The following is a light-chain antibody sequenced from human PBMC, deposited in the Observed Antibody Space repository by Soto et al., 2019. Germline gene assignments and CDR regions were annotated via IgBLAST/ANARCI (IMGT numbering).Light chain of an antibody. CDR2: GAS. V-gene: IGKV3-20*01. J-gene: IGKJ2*01. CDR3: QHSGNSRYT. Sequence: EIVLTQSPGTLSLSPGERATLSCRTSQSVSSSYLAWYQQKPGQAPRLLIYGASSRATGIPDRFSGSGSGTDFTLTISRLEPEDFAVYYCQHSGNSRYTFGQGTKLEIK. CDR1: QSVSSSY.